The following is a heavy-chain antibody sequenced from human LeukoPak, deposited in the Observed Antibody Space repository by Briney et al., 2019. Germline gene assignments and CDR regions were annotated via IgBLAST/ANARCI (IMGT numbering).Heavy chain of an antibody. D-gene: IGHD1-26*01. CDR1: GYSFTTYW. CDR2: IYPGDSET. J-gene: IGHJ3*02. Sequence: GESLKISCKGSGYSFTTYWIAWVRQMPGKGLEWMGIIYPGDSETRYSPSFQGQVTISADKSISTAYLQWSSLKASDTAMYYCARPGMEGATTDAFDIWDQGTMVTVSS. V-gene: IGHV5-51*01. CDR3: ARPGMEGATTDAFDI.